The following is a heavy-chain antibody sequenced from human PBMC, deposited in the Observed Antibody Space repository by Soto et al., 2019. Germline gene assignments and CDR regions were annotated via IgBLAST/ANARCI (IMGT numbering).Heavy chain of an antibody. CDR3: TTDVRIAAAGDIDY. Sequence: PGGSLRLSCAASGFTFSNAWMSWVRQAPGKGLERVGRIKSKTDGGTTDYAAPVKGRFTISRDDSKNTLYLQMNSLKTEDTAVYYCTTDVRIAAAGDIDYWGQGTLVTVSS. J-gene: IGHJ4*02. CDR1: GFTFSNAW. V-gene: IGHV3-15*01. CDR2: IKSKTDGGTT. D-gene: IGHD6-13*01.